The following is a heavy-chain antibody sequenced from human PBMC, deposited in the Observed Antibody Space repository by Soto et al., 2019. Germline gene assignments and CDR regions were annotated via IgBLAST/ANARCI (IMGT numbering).Heavy chain of an antibody. V-gene: IGHV1-2*02. CDR2: INPNSGGT. Sequence: QVQLVQSGAEVKKPGASVKVSCKASGYTFTGYYMHWVRQAPGQGLEWMGWINPNSGGTNYAQKLKGRVTMTRDTSISTAYMELSRLRSDDTAVYYCAISKELVLGGFDYWGQGTLVTVSS. CDR3: AISKELVLGGFDY. J-gene: IGHJ4*02. D-gene: IGHD6-13*01. CDR1: GYTFTGYY.